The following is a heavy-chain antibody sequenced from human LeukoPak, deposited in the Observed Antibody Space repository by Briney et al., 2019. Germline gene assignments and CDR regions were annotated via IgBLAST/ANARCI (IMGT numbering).Heavy chain of an antibody. D-gene: IGHD6-13*01. CDR1: GGTFSSYA. CDR2: IIPILGIA. Sequence: AVKVSCKASGGTFSSYAISWVRQAPGQGLEWMGRIIPILGIANYAQKFQGRVTITADKSTSTAYMELSSLRSEDTAVYYCTRAGKGYYYYYGMDVWGQGTTVTVSS. V-gene: IGHV1-69*04. CDR3: TRAGKGYYYYYGMDV. J-gene: IGHJ6*02.